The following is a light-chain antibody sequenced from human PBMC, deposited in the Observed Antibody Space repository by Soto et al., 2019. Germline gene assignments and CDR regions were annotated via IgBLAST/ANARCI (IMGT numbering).Light chain of an antibody. CDR2: WAS. CDR3: RQYFDVPFT. CDR1: LKKIYKSNNKNH. Sequence: VMGQPKSALAVCRAEVSITEVAVSLKKIYKSNNKNHLAWYQQKPGQPPQLIIYWASTRESGVPERFSGSGCGRDTTLVSSRVVAADVAFCWWRQYFDVPFTFGGGTKVDI. J-gene: IGKJ4*01. V-gene: IGKV4-1*01.